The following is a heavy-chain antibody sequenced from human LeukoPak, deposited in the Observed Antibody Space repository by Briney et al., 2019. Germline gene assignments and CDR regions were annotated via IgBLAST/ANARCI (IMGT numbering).Heavy chain of an antibody. CDR1: GGSIRNYY. Sequence: SETLSLTCTVSGGSIRNYYWSWIRQPPGKGLEWIGYIYYSGSTNYNPSLKSRVTILVDTSKNQFSLELSSVTAADTAVYYCAKTVFLAGWHFDQWGQGTLVTVSS. J-gene: IGHJ4*02. D-gene: IGHD3-9*01. CDR2: IYYSGST. V-gene: IGHV4-59*08. CDR3: AKTVFLAGWHFDQ.